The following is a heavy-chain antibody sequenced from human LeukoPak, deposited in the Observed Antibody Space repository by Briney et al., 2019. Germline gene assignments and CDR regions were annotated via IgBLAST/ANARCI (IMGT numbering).Heavy chain of an antibody. D-gene: IGHD6-19*01. J-gene: IGHJ4*02. CDR3: AKINRGQVAGHVDF. V-gene: IGHV3-23*01. CDR2: ISAGGGNT. CDR1: GFTFSSYA. Sequence: GGSLRLSCAASGFTFSSYAMTWVRHSSGKGLDWVSAISAGGGNTYYADSEKGRFTISRDNSKNTLYLHINSLRAEDTALYYCAKINRGQVAGHVDFWGQGTLVSVSS.